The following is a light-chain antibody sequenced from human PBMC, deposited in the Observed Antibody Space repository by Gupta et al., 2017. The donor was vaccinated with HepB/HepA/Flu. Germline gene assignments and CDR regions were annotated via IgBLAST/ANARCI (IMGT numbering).Light chain of an antibody. J-gene: IGLJ1*01. V-gene: IGLV4-60*03. CDR1: SGHSSYV. CDR3: ANWASNTRV. Sequence: QPVLTQSSSASASLGSSVKLTCTLSSGHSSYVIAWHQQQPGKAPRSLMKLEGTGNYNKGSGVPDCFSGSSSADALSITISNLQSEDESYYYSANWASNTRVFGTGTKVTVL. CDR2: LEGTGNY.